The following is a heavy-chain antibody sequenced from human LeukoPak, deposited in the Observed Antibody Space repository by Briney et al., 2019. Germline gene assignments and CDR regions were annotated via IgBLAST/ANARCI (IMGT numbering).Heavy chain of an antibody. V-gene: IGHV4-34*01. CDR1: GGSFSGYY. Sequence: PSETLSLTCAVYGGSFSGYYWSWIRQPPGKGLEWIGEINHSGSTNYNPSLKSRVTISVDTSKNQFSLKLSSVTAADTAVYYCAREHIEAAGIWGQGTLVTVSS. CDR3: AREHIEAAGI. CDR2: INHSGST. J-gene: IGHJ4*02. D-gene: IGHD6-13*01.